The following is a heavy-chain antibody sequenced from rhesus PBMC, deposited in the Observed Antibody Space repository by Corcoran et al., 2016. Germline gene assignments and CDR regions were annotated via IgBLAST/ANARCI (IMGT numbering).Heavy chain of an antibody. D-gene: IGHD6-25*01. CDR1: GGSISADYY. J-gene: IGHJ4*01. V-gene: IGHV4-106*01. Sequence: QVQLQESGPGLVKPSETLSLTCAVSGGSISADYYWSWIRQPPGKGLEWIGYIYGSGGVTNYNPSLKNRGTSSIDTYKNQFSLKLSSVTAADTAVYYCARGRQLVPYYFDYWGQGVLVTVSS. CDR2: IYGSGGVT. CDR3: ARGRQLVPYYFDY.